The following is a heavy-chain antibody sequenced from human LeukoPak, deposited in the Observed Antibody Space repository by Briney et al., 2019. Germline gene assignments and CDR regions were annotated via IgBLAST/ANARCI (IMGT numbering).Heavy chain of an antibody. D-gene: IGHD6-19*01. CDR2: IRYDGSNK. J-gene: IGHJ4*02. CDR3: AKDKTSSGWYSYFDY. CDR1: GFTFSSYG. Sequence: PGGSLRLSCAASGFTFSSYGMHWVRQAPGKGLEWVAFIRYDGSNKYYADSVKGRFTISRDNSKNTLYLRMNSLRAEDTAVYYCAKDKTSSGWYSYFDYWGQGTLVTVSS. V-gene: IGHV3-30*02.